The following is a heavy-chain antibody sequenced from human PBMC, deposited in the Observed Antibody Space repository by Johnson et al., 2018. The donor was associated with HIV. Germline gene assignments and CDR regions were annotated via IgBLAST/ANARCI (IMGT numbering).Heavy chain of an antibody. J-gene: IGHJ3*02. CDR1: GFTVSSNY. CDR3: AKDLQDYYDSSGHDAFDI. CDR2: IYSGGST. D-gene: IGHD3-22*01. Sequence: EQLVESGGGLVQPGGSLRLSCAASGFTVSSNYMSWVRQAPGKGLEWVSVIYSGGSTYYADSVKGRFTIPRDNSKTTLYLQMTSLRAEDTAVYYCAKDLQDYYDSSGHDAFDIWGQGTMVTVSS. V-gene: IGHV3-66*02.